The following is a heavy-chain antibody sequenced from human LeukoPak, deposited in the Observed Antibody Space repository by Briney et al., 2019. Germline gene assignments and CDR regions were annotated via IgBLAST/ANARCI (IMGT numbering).Heavy chain of an antibody. CDR1: GFTFSSYR. CDR2: ITETGSII. Sequence: GGSLRLSCAASGFTFSSYRMSWVRQTPGKGLEWLSYITETGSIIYYADSVKGRFAISRDNAKNSLYLQINSLRAEDTAVYYCARVNYVSSGWGAPFDHWGQGTLVTVSS. J-gene: IGHJ4*02. V-gene: IGHV3-48*04. D-gene: IGHD1-7*01. CDR3: ARVNYVSSGWGAPFDH.